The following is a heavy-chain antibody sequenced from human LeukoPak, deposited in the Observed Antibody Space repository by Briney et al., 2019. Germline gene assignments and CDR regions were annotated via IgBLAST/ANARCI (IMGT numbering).Heavy chain of an antibody. J-gene: IGHJ4*02. CDR3: AKGWGLDY. D-gene: IGHD3-16*01. Sequence: QTGGSLRLSCAASGFSLSSYAMSWVRQAPGKGLEWVSAISSSDDGTYHAGSVRGRFTISRDSSKNTLYLQMNNLRTEDAAIYYCAKGWGLDYWGQGTLVTVS. CDR2: ISSSDDGT. CDR1: GFSLSSYA. V-gene: IGHV3-23*01.